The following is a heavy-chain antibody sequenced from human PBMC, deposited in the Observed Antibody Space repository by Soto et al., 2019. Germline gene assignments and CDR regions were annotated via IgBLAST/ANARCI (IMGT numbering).Heavy chain of an antibody. V-gene: IGHV3-23*01. CDR3: TRILWSSRRDALDI. CDR1: GFTFRNYA. J-gene: IGHJ6*02. D-gene: IGHD2-21*01. CDR2: IGTSGTPT. Sequence: PGGSLSLSCIASGFTFRNYAMAWVRHAPGEDLEWVSAIGTSGTPTLYADSVKSRFSISRDDSRNTVSLQMNSLGVEDTATYYCTRILWSSRRDALDIWGQGTTVTVSS.